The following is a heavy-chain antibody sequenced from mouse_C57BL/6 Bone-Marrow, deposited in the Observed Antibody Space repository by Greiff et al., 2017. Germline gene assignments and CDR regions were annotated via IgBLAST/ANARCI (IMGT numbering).Heavy chain of an antibody. V-gene: IGHV5-17*01. J-gene: IGHJ3*01. CDR2: ISSGSSTI. CDR1: GFTFSDYG. Sequence: EVKLQESGGGLVKPGGSLKLSCAASGFTFSDYGMHWVRQAPEKGLEWVAYISSGSSTIYYADTVKGRFTISRDNAKNTLFLQMTSLRSEDTAMYYCARPWGAWFAYWGQGTLVTVSA. CDR3: ARPWGAWFAY.